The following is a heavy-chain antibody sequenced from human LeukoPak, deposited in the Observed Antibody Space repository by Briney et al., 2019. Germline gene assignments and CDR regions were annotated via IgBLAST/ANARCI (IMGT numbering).Heavy chain of an antibody. D-gene: IGHD6-13*01. V-gene: IGHV3-30*18. CDR3: AKDRYSSSRAPDY. CDR2: ISDAGNNK. CDR1: GFIFSSYG. J-gene: IGHJ4*02. Sequence: GRSLRLSCAASGFIFSSYGMHWVRQASGKGLEWVAAISDAGNNKLYADSVKGRFTISRDNSKNTLFLQMINVRPEDMAVYYCAKDRYSSSRAPDYWGQGTLVTVSS.